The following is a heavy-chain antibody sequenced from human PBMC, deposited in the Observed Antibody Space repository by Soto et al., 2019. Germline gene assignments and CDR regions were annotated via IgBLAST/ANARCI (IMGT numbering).Heavy chain of an antibody. CDR3: ARRAETNGWNGFGADKYYFDF. D-gene: IGHD1-1*01. Sequence: GASVKVSCKASGYTFTSYDIYWLRQATGQGLEGMGWMNPNTGNSGYAQKFQGRVTVTSDTSINTVHMELSSLRSEDTAVYYCARRAETNGWNGFGADKYYFDFWGQGTLVTVSS. CDR1: GYTFTSYD. CDR2: MNPNTGNS. V-gene: IGHV1-8*01. J-gene: IGHJ4*02.